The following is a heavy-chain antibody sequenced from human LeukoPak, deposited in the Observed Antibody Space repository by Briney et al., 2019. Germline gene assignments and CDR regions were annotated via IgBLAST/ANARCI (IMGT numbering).Heavy chain of an antibody. J-gene: IGHJ3*02. CDR1: GFTFSSYG. CDR2: ISYDGSNK. Sequence: GRSLRLSCAASGFTFSSYGMHWVRQAPGKGLEWVAVISYDGSNKYYADSVKGRFTISRDNSKNTLYLQMNSLRAEDTAVYYCAKVDYSNAFDIWGQGTMVTVPS. D-gene: IGHD2-15*01. CDR3: AKVDYSNAFDI. V-gene: IGHV3-30*18.